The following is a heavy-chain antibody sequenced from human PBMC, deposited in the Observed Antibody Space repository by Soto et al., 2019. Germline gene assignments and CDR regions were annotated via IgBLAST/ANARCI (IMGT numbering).Heavy chain of an antibody. CDR1: GFTFSSYA. CDR3: AREGGCSGGSCYYIDY. Sequence: QVQLVESGGGVVQPGRSLRLSCAASGFTFSSYAMHWVRQAPGKGLEWVAVISYDGSNKYYADSVKGRFTISRDNSKNTLYLQMNSLRAEDTAVYYCAREGGCSGGSCYYIDYWGQGTLVTVSS. D-gene: IGHD2-15*01. V-gene: IGHV3-30-3*01. CDR2: ISYDGSNK. J-gene: IGHJ4*02.